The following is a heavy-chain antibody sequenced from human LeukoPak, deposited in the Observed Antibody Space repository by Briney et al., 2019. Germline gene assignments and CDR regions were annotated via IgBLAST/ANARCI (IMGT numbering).Heavy chain of an antibody. D-gene: IGHD1-26*01. CDR1: GFTFSTYW. Sequence: GGSLRLSCAVSGFTFSTYWMTWVRQAPGKGLEWVAFIRYDGSNKYYADSVKGRFTISRDNSKNTLYLQMNSLRAEDTAVYYCAKDRWGLGQEGDYWGQGTLVTVSS. CDR3: AKDRWGLGQEGDY. V-gene: IGHV3-30*02. CDR2: IRYDGSNK. J-gene: IGHJ4*02.